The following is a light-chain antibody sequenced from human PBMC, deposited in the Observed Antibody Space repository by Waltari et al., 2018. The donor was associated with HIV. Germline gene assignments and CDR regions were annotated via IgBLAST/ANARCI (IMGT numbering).Light chain of an antibody. V-gene: IGKV3-15*01. CDR3: QQYNNWIT. CDR1: QSVNNN. CDR2: GAS. J-gene: IGKJ5*01. Sequence: EIVMTQSPATLSVSPGERAPLSCRASQSVNNNLAWYQQKLGQAPRLLIYGASTRATGIPARFSGSGSGTEFTLTISSLQSEDFAVYYCQQYNNWITFGQGTRLEIK.